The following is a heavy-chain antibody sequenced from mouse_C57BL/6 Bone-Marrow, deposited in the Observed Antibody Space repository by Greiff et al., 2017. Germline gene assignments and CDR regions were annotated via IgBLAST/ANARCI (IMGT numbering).Heavy chain of an antibody. J-gene: IGHJ3*01. CDR2: ISSGGSYT. D-gene: IGHD4-1*01. CDR1: GFTFSSYG. Sequence: EVKLVESGGDLVKPGGSLKLSCAASGFTFSSYGMSWVRQTPDKRLEWVATISSGGSYTYYPDSVKGRFTISRDNAKNTLYLQMSSLKSEDTAMYYCAREVTGTFAYWGQGTLVTVSA. V-gene: IGHV5-6*01. CDR3: AREVTGTFAY.